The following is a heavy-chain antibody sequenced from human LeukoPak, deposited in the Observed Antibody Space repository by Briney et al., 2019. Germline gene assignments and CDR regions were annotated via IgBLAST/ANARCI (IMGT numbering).Heavy chain of an antibody. Sequence: GGSLRLSCAASGFTFSSYGIHWVRQAPGRGLQWVAFIRYDGRNKYYADSVKGRFTISRDNSKNTLYLQINSLRGEDTAVYYCAKDRRRDDILTGFFSDWGQGTLVTVSS. CDR1: GFTFSSYG. V-gene: IGHV3-30*02. CDR3: AKDRRRDDILTGFFSD. D-gene: IGHD3-9*01. J-gene: IGHJ4*02. CDR2: IRYDGRNK.